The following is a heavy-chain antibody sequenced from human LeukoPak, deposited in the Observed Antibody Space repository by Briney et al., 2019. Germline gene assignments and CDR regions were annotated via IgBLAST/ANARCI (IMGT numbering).Heavy chain of an antibody. Sequence: GGSLRLSCAASGFTFSSYAMSWVRQAPGKGLEWVAVIWYDGSNKYYADSVKGRFTISRDNSKNTLYLQMNSLRAEDTAVYYCATGVHIVGAAPVFDIWGQGTMVTVSS. CDR2: IWYDGSNK. CDR3: ATGVHIVGAAPVFDI. CDR1: GFTFSSYA. D-gene: IGHD1-26*01. V-gene: IGHV3-33*08. J-gene: IGHJ3*02.